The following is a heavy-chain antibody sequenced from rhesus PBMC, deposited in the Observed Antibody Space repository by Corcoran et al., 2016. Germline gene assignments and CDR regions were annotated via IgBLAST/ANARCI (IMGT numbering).Heavy chain of an antibody. D-gene: IGHD2-8*01. CDR3: ARDGYCSGGVCYAGAFDF. J-gene: IGHJ3*01. CDR1: GFTFSDYY. Sequence: EVRLVESGGGLVQPGGSLRLSCAASGFTFSDYYMSWVRQAPGKGQEWVVFIRNNAKGWAAEYAASVKGRFTISRDDSKSIASLQMNSLKTEDTAVYYCARDGYCSGGVCYAGAFDFWGQGLRVTVSS. V-gene: IGHV3-116*02. CDR2: IRNNAKGWAA.